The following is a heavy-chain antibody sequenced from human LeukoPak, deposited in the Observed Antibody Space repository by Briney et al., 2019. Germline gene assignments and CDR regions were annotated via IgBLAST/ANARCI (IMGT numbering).Heavy chain of an antibody. CDR2: IYSGGST. D-gene: IGHD3-22*01. CDR1: GFTVSSNY. Sequence: GGSLRLSCAASGFTVSSNYMSWVRQAPGKGLEWVSVIYSGGSTYYADSVKGRFTISRDNSKNTLYLQMNSLRAEDTAVYYCARVCYYDSSGYYSDWYFDLWGRGTLVTVSS. V-gene: IGHV3-53*01. J-gene: IGHJ2*01. CDR3: ARVCYYDSSGYYSDWYFDL.